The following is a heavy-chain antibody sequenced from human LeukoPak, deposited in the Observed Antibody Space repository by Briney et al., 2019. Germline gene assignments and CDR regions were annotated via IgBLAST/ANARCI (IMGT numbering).Heavy chain of an antibody. Sequence: SVKVSCKASGGTFSSHAISWVRQAPGQGLEWMGGIIPIFGTANYAQKFQGRVTITADKSTSTAYMELSSLRSEDTAVYYCARDRAAAGGSSFDYWGQGTLVTVSS. CDR1: GGTFSSHA. D-gene: IGHD6-13*01. J-gene: IGHJ4*02. V-gene: IGHV1-69*06. CDR3: ARDRAAAGGSSFDY. CDR2: IIPIFGTA.